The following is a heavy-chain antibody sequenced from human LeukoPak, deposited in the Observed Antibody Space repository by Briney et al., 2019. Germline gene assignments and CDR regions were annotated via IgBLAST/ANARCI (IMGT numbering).Heavy chain of an antibody. CDR3: ARDQQWRLSNWFDP. J-gene: IGHJ5*02. CDR1: GYTFTGYY. Sequence: ASVKVSCKASGYTFTGYYMHWVRQAPGQGPEWMGWINPNSGGTNYAQKFQGRVTMTRDTSISTAYMELSRLRSDDTAVYCCARDQQWRLSNWFDPWGQGTLVTVSS. V-gene: IGHV1-2*02. D-gene: IGHD6-19*01. CDR2: INPNSGGT.